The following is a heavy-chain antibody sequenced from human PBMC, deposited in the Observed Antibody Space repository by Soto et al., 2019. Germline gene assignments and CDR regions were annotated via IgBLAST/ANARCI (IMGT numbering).Heavy chain of an antibody. V-gene: IGHV3-23*01. D-gene: IGHD2-2*01. J-gene: IGHJ6*02. CDR3: ARYIPGVRYYGMDV. CDR1: GFSFSSYA. CDR2: IGESGTPI. Sequence: EVQLLESGGGLVQPGGSLRLSCAASGFSFSSYAMKWVRQAPGKGLEWVSLIGESGTPIYYADSVKGRFSISRDSSGNTLFLEMYSLRAEDTAVYYCARYIPGVRYYGMDVWGQGTTVIVSS.